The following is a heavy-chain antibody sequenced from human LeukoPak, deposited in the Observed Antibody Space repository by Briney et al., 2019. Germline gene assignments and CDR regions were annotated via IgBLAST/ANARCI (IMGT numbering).Heavy chain of an antibody. J-gene: IGHJ6*03. V-gene: IGHV4-59*01. CDR3: ARASGARPRSYYYMDV. D-gene: IGHD6-6*01. Sequence: SETLSLTCTVSGGSISSYYWSWIRQPPGKGLEWIGYIYYSGSTNYNPSLKSRVTISVDTSKNQFSLKLSSVTAADTAVYYCARASGARPRSYYYMDVWGKGTTVTVSS. CDR1: GGSISSYY. CDR2: IYYSGST.